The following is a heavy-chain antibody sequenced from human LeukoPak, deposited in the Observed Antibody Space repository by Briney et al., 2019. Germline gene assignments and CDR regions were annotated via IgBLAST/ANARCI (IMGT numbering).Heavy chain of an antibody. CDR2: ISGSGGST. CDR3: AKDRSSGWYDAFDI. CDR1: GFTFSSYA. J-gene: IGHJ3*02. V-gene: IGHV3-23*01. Sequence: PGGSLRLSCAASGFTFSSYAMSWVRQAPGKGLEWVSSISGSGGSTYSSDSVKGRFTISRDNSKNRLYLQLNSLRGEDTAVYYCAKDRSSGWYDAFDIWGQGTMVIVSS. D-gene: IGHD6-19*01.